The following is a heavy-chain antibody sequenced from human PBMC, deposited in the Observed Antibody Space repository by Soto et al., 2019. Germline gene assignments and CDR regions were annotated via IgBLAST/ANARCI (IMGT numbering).Heavy chain of an antibody. Sequence: SETLSLTCAVYGGSFSGYYWSWIRQPPGKGLEWIGEINHSGSTNYNPSLKSRVTISVDTSKNQFSLKLSSVTAADTAVYYCARGPIQLRPFDYWGQGTLVTVS. V-gene: IGHV4-34*01. CDR3: ARGPIQLRPFDY. CDR1: GGSFSGYY. J-gene: IGHJ4*02. D-gene: IGHD5-18*01. CDR2: INHSGST.